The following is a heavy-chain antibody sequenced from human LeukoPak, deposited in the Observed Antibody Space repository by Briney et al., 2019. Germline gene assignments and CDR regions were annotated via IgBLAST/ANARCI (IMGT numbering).Heavy chain of an antibody. CDR3: ARGRGYDYVWGSYRHPYYFDY. Sequence: PSETLSLTCAVYGGSFSGYYWSWLRQPPGKGLEWIGEINHSGSTNYNPSLTSRVTISVDTSKNQSSLKLSSVTAADTAVYYWARGRGYDYVWGSYRHPYYFDYWGQGTLVTVSS. V-gene: IGHV4-34*01. D-gene: IGHD3-16*02. CDR1: GGSFSGYY. J-gene: IGHJ4*02. CDR2: INHSGST.